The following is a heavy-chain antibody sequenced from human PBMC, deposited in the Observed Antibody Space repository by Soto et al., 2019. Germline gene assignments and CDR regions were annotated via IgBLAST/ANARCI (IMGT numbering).Heavy chain of an antibody. CDR3: ARHRGPMVRGVISNWFDP. CDR2: IYYSGST. CDR1: GGSISIWSYY. Sequence: SWTLSLACTFSGGSISIWSYYVCWIRQPPWNGLEWIGSIYYSGSTYYNPSLKSRVTISVDTSKNQFSLKLSSVTAADTAVYYCARHRGPMVRGVISNWFDPWGQGTLVTLYS. D-gene: IGHD3-10*01. J-gene: IGHJ5*02. V-gene: IGHV4-39*01.